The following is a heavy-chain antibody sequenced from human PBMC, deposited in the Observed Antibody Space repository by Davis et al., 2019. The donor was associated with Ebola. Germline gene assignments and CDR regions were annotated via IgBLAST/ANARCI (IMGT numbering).Heavy chain of an antibody. V-gene: IGHV3-7*01. CDR1: GFTFSSYW. D-gene: IGHD7-27*01. J-gene: IGHJ4*02. CDR2: IKQDGSER. CDR3: VRDSGAPS. Sequence: GESLKISCAASGFTFSSYWMSWVRQAPGKGLEWVANIKQDGSERYYVDSVKGRFTISRDNAKNTLSLQMNSLRAEDTAVYYCVRDSGAPSWGQGTLVTVSS.